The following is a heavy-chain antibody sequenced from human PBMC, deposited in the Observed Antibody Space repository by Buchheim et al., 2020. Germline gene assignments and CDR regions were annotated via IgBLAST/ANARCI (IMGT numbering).Heavy chain of an antibody. J-gene: IGHJ4*02. V-gene: IGHV4-39*01. Sequence: QLQLQESGPGLVKPSETLSLTCTVSGGSISSSSYYWGWIRQPPGKGLEWIGSIYYSGSTYYNPSLKSRVTISLDTSKNQFSLKLSSGTAADTAVYYCARSDTATRGGTNNFDYWGQGTL. D-gene: IGHD5-18*01. CDR2: IYYSGST. CDR3: ARSDTATRGGTNNFDY. CDR1: GGSISSSSYY.